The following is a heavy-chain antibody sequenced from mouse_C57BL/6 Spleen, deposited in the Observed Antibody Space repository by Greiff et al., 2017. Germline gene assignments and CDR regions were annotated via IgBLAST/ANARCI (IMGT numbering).Heavy chain of an antibody. V-gene: IGHV1-52*01. CDR2: IDPSDSET. CDR1: GYTFTSYW. Sequence: QVQLQQSGAELVRPGSSVKLSCKASGYTFTSYWMHWVKQRPIQGLEWIGNIDPSDSETHYNQKFKDKATLTVDKSSSTAYMQLSSLTSEDSAVYYGARSDYYGSSYGFAYWGQGTLVTVSA. D-gene: IGHD1-1*01. CDR3: ARSDYYGSSYGFAY. J-gene: IGHJ3*01.